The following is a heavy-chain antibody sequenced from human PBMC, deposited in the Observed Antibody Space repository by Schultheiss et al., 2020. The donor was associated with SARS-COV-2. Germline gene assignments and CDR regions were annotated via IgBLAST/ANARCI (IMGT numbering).Heavy chain of an antibody. D-gene: IGHD2-21*02. Sequence: GGSLRLSCAASGFTFSSYGMSWVRQAPGKGLEWVAVISYDGSNKYYSDSVKGRFTISRDNSKNTLYLQMNSLRAEDTAVYYCAKYCGGDCYYFDYWGQGTLVTVSS. V-gene: IGHV3-30*18. CDR3: AKYCGGDCYYFDY. J-gene: IGHJ4*02. CDR2: ISYDGSNK. CDR1: GFTFSSYG.